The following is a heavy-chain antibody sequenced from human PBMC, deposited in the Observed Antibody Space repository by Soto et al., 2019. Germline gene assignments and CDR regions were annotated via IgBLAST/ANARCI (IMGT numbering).Heavy chain of an antibody. CDR1: GVSIRTGDYY. J-gene: IGHJ4*02. CDR2: VYYTGTT. V-gene: IGHV4-39*02. Sequence: PSETLSLTCTVSGVSIRTGDYYWVWIRQTPGRGLEWIGSVYYTGTTYYTPSLQGRVTMSADTSKNTFFLELRSVTAADTAVYYCARGPPIVMGTTMVPRNYYFDYWGQGTLVTVSS. D-gene: IGHD3-10*01. CDR3: ARGPPIVMGTTMVPRNYYFDY.